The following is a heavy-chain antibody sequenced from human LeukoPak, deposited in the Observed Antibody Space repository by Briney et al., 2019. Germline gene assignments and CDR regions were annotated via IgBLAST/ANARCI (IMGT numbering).Heavy chain of an antibody. J-gene: IGHJ4*02. Sequence: ASVKVSCKASGYTFTNYDSNWVRQATGQGLEWMGWMNPNSGKTGYAQKFQGRVTLTRNNSISTAYMELSRLRSEETAVYYCARGVDSSSWYRFHYWGQGTLVTVSS. V-gene: IGHV1-8*03. D-gene: IGHD3-22*01. CDR1: GYTFTNYD. CDR3: ARGVDSSSWYRFHY. CDR2: MNPNSGKT.